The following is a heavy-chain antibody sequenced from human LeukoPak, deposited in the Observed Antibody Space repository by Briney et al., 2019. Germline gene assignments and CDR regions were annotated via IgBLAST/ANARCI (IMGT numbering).Heavy chain of an antibody. CDR1: GFTFSSYA. V-gene: IGHV3-23*01. J-gene: IGHJ4*02. CDR3: AKDLRATMVRGVAIDY. D-gene: IGHD3-10*01. CDR2: ISGSGGST. Sequence: GRSLRLSCAASGFTFSSYAMSWVRQAPGKGLEWVSAISGSGGSTYYADSVKGRFTISRDNSKNTLYLQMNSLRAEDTAVYYCAKDLRATMVRGVAIDYWGQGTLVTVSS.